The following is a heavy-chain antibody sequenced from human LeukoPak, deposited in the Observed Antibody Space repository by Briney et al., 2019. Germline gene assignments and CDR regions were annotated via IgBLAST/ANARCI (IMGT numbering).Heavy chain of an antibody. CDR2: IIPIFGTA. CDR1: GGTFSSYA. D-gene: IGHD3-22*01. Sequence: SVKVSCKASGGTFSSYAISWVRQAPGQGLEWMGGIIPIFGTANYAQKSQGRVTITADESTSTAYMELSSLRSEDTAVYYCARDGSLAYYYDSSGYYRYYGMDVWGQGTTVTVSS. CDR3: ARDGSLAYYYDSSGYYRYYGMDV. V-gene: IGHV1-69*01. J-gene: IGHJ6*02.